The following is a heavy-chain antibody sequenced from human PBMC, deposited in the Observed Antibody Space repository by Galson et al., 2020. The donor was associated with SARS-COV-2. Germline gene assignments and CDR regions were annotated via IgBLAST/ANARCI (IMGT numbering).Heavy chain of an antibody. CDR1: GFTFSDYA. Sequence: GGSLRLSCAASGFTFSDYAMNWVRQSPGKGLEWVSSITSRGGGIYYADSVKGRFTISRHNSNNALFLQMHSLRVEDTALYYCAKASLGTCTGVSCYPFDYWAQGSLVTVSS. CDR3: AKASLGTCTGVSCYPFDY. CDR2: ITSRGGGI. V-gene: IGHV3-23*01. D-gene: IGHD2-8*02. J-gene: IGHJ4*02.